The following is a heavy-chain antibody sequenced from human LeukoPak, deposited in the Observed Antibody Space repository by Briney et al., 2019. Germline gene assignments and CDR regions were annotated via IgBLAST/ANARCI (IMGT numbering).Heavy chain of an antibody. D-gene: IGHD3-16*01. CDR3: ARVRWGGLYYFDY. V-gene: IGHV3-74*01. CDR2: INNDGRST. J-gene: IGHJ4*02. CDR1: GFTFSSYW. Sequence: GGSLRLSCAASGFTFSSYWMHWVRQAPGKWLVGVSRINNDGRSTNYADSVKGRFTISRDNAKNTLYLQMNRLRAEDTAVYYCARVRWGGLYYFDYWGQGTLVTVSS.